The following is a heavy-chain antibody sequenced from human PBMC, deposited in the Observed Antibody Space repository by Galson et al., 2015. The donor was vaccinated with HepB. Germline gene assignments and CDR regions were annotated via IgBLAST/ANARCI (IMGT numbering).Heavy chain of an antibody. V-gene: IGHV4-4*07. Sequence: LSLTCTVSGGSISSYYWSWIRQPAGKGLEWIGRIYTSGSTNYNPSLKSRVTMSVDTSKNQFSLKLSSVTAADTAVYYCAGSLARIAAAGRQDWFDPWGQGTLVTVSS. D-gene: IGHD6-13*01. CDR3: AGSLARIAAAGRQDWFDP. CDR1: GGSISSYY. CDR2: IYTSGST. J-gene: IGHJ5*02.